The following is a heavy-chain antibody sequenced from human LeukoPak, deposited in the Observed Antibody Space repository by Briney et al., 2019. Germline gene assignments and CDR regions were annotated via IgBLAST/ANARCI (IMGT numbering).Heavy chain of an antibody. D-gene: IGHD2-2*01. V-gene: IGHV3-11*01. Sequence: PGGSLRLPCAASGFTFSDYYMSWIRQAPGKGLEWVSYISSSGSTIYYADSVKGRFTISRDNAKNSLYLQMNSLRAEDTAVYYCARDYCSSTSCLAPLYYYYGMDVWGQGTTVTVSS. J-gene: IGHJ6*02. CDR3: ARDYCSSTSCLAPLYYYYGMDV. CDR1: GFTFSDYY. CDR2: ISSSGSTI.